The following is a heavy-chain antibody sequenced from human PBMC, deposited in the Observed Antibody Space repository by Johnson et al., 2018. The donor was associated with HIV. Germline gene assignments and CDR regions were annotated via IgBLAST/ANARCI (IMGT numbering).Heavy chain of an antibody. Sequence: EVQLVESGGGLIQPGGSLRLSCAAYGFTVSSNYMSWVRQAPGKGLEWVSVIYSGGSTYNADSVKGRFTISRDNSKNTLYLQMNSLRAEDTAVYYCARETDYGPPNAFDIWGQGTMVTVSS. CDR3: ARETDYGPPNAFDI. V-gene: IGHV3-53*01. D-gene: IGHD4-17*01. CDR1: GFTVSSNY. J-gene: IGHJ3*02. CDR2: IYSGGST.